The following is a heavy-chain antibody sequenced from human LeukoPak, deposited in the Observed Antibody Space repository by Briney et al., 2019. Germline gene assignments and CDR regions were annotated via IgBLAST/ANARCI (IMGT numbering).Heavy chain of an antibody. J-gene: IGHJ3*02. V-gene: IGHV3-74*01. CDR2: INGDGSST. Sequence: VGSLRLSCAASGFTFSSYWMHWVRQAPGEGLVWVSRINGDGSSTYYADSVKGRFTIFRDNAKNTLYLQMNSLRAEDTAVYYCARETQAFDIWGQGTTVTVSS. CDR1: GFTFSSYW. CDR3: ARETQAFDI.